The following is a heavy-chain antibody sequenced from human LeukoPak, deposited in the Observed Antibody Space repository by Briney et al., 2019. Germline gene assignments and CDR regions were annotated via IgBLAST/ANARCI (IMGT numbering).Heavy chain of an antibody. CDR3: ARAPLSGSYLFDY. J-gene: IGHJ4*02. V-gene: IGHV4-59*01. CDR2: IHYSGNT. Sequence: SETLSLTCTVSGGSISSYYWSWIRQPPGKGLEWIGYIHYSGNTNYNPSLKSRVTISLVTSKNQFSLKLSSVTAADTAVYYCARAPLSGSYLFDYWGQGTLVTVSS. CDR1: GGSISSYY. D-gene: IGHD1-26*01.